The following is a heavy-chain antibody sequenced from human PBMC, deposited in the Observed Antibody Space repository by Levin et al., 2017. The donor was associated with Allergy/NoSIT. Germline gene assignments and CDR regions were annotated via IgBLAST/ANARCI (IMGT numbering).Heavy chain of an antibody. Sequence: ASVKVSCKGSGYSFTSYWISWVRQMPGKGLEWMGRIDPSDSYTNYSPSFQGHVTISADKSISTAYLQWSSLKASDTAIYYCARGGGGSSYDYWGQGTLVTVSS. CDR1: GYSFTSYW. J-gene: IGHJ4*02. CDR2: IDPSDSYT. V-gene: IGHV5-10-1*01. CDR3: ARGGGGSSYDY. D-gene: IGHD2-15*01.